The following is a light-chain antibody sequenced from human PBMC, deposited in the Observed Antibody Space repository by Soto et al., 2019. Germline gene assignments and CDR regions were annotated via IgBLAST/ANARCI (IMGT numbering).Light chain of an antibody. Sequence: DIQMTQSPSTLSASVGDRVTISCRASQGISTYLAWYQQKPGKAPTLLISDVSRLESGVPSRFSGSGSGTEFTLTISGLQPDDFATYYCHQYNYLHTFGQGTKLEIK. CDR3: HQYNYLHT. V-gene: IGKV1-5*01. J-gene: IGKJ2*01. CDR1: QGISTY. CDR2: DVS.